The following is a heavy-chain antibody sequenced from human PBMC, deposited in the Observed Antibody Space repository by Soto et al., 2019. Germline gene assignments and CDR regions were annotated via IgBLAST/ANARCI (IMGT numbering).Heavy chain of an antibody. CDR1: GFTFSSYS. V-gene: IGHV3-48*01. Sequence: EVQLVESRGGLVQPGGSLRLSCAASGFTFSSYSMNWVRQAPGKGLEWVSYISSSSYTIYYADSVKGRFTISRDNAKNSLFLQMNSLRAEDTAVYYCARGVLPYYYYYMDVWGKGTTVTVSS. D-gene: IGHD1-26*01. CDR2: ISSSSYTI. CDR3: ARGVLPYYYYYMDV. J-gene: IGHJ6*03.